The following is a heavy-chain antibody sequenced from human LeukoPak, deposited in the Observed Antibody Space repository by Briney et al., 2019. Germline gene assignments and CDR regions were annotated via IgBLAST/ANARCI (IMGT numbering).Heavy chain of an antibody. Sequence: GASVKVSCKASGYIFTDYYMHWVRQAPGQELGWMGRIIPIFGTANYAQKFQGRVTITTDESTSTAYMELSSLRSEDTAVYYCASDSSSQAFDIWGQGTMVTVSS. CDR3: ASDSSSQAFDI. CDR2: IIPIFGTA. D-gene: IGHD6-13*01. CDR1: GYIFTDYY. J-gene: IGHJ3*02. V-gene: IGHV1-69*05.